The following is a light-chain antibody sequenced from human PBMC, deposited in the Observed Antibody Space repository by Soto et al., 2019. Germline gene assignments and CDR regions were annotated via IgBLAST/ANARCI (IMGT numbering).Light chain of an antibody. CDR1: QNVATY. Sequence: EIVMTQSPATMSVSQGERVSLACRASQNVATYVTWYQHIPGQAPRLLIYDASTRATGVPARFSGSGSGTDFTLTITSLQSEDSAVYYCQHFGTSPPYTFGQGTKLEI. J-gene: IGKJ2*01. CDR2: DAS. V-gene: IGKV3-15*01. CDR3: QHFGTSPPYT.